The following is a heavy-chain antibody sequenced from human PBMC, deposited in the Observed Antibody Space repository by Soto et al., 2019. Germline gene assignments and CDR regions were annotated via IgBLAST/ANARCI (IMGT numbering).Heavy chain of an antibody. Sequence: QVQLVESGGGVVQPGRSLRLSCAASGFTFSSYAMHWVRQAPGKGLEWVAVISYDGSNKYYADYVKGRFTISRDNSKNTRYLQMNSLRAEDTAVYYCARDELGGTGGMDVWCQGTTVTVSS. CDR1: GFTFSSYA. CDR2: ISYDGSNK. J-gene: IGHJ6*02. CDR3: ARDELGGTGGMDV. V-gene: IGHV3-30-3*01. D-gene: IGHD1-26*01.